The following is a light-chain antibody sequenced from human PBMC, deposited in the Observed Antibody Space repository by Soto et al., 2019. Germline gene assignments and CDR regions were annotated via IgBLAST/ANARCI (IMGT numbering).Light chain of an antibody. V-gene: IGKV1-39*01. J-gene: IGKJ1*01. Sequence: DLQMTQSPSSLSASVGDRVTITCRASQSISNYLNWYQRKPGKAPKLLIYSSSTLPSGVPSRFIGSGSGTDFTLTITSLQPEDFATYYCQQSYSTLWTFGQGTKVEIK. CDR3: QQSYSTLWT. CDR1: QSISNY. CDR2: SSS.